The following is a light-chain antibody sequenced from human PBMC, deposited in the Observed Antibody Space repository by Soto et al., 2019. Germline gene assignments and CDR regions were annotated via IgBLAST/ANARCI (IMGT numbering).Light chain of an antibody. CDR2: AAS. CDR3: QQYYSFPLT. V-gene: IGKV1-9*01. CDR1: QGISSF. Sequence: QLTQSPSFLSASVGDRVTITCRASQGISSFLAWYQQKPGKAPKLLIYAASTLQSGVPSRFSGSGSGTEFTLTISSLQPEDFATYYCQQYYSFPLTFGGGTKVDIK. J-gene: IGKJ4*01.